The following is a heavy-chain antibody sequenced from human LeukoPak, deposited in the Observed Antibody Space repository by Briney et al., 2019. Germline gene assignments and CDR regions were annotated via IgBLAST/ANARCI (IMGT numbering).Heavy chain of an antibody. CDR1: GGSISSSSYY. CDR3: ARDNSGGSTWWFDP. CDR2: IYYSGST. Sequence: SETLSLTCTVSGGSISSSSYYWGWIRQPPGKGLEWIGSIYYSGSTYYNPSLKSRVTISVDTSKNQFSLKLSSVTAADTAVYYCARDNSGGSTWWFDPWGQGTLVTVSS. D-gene: IGHD2-15*01. V-gene: IGHV4-39*07. J-gene: IGHJ5*02.